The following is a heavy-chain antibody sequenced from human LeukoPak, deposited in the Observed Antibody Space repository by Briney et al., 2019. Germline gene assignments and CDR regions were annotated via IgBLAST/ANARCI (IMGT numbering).Heavy chain of an antibody. Sequence: PGGSLRLSCAASGFTFSSYAMSWVRQAPGKGLEWVSAIGGSGGSTYYADSVKGRFTISRDNSKNTLYLQMNSLRAEDTAVYYCAKAKGYGGYDLSAYYFDYWGQGTLVTVSS. D-gene: IGHD5-12*01. J-gene: IGHJ4*02. CDR1: GFTFSSYA. CDR2: IGGSGGST. V-gene: IGHV3-23*01. CDR3: AKAKGYGGYDLSAYYFDY.